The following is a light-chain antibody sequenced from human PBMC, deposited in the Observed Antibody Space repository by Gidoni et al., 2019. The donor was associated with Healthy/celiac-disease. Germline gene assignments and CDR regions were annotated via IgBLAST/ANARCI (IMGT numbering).Light chain of an antibody. CDR2: AAS. CDR3: QQYYSYPFT. CDR1: QGISSY. Sequence: AIRMTQHPSSFSASTGDRVTITCRASQGISSYLAWYQQKPGKAPKLLIYAASTLQSGVPSRFSGSGSGTDFTLTISCLQSEDFATYYCQQYYSYPFTFXPXTKVDIK. V-gene: IGKV1-8*01. J-gene: IGKJ3*01.